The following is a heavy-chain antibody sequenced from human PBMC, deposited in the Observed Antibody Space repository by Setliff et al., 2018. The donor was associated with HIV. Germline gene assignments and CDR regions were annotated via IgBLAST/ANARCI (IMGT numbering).Heavy chain of an antibody. CDR2: IYTSGST. V-gene: IGHV4-61*02. J-gene: IGHJ6*02. Sequence: PSETQSLTCTVSGGSISSGSYYWSWIRQPAGKGLEWIGRIYTSGSTNYNPSLKSRVTISVDTSKNQFSLKLSSVTAADTAVYYCARITMVRGVYYGMDVWGQGTTVTVSS. CDR3: ARITMVRGVYYGMDV. D-gene: IGHD3-10*01. CDR1: GGSISSGSYY.